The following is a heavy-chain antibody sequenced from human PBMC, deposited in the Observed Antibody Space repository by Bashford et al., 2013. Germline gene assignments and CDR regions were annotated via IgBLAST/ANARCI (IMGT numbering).Heavy chain of an antibody. D-gene: IGHD3-10*01. CDR2: IYYSGST. CDR3: ASGPMVRGVITHYYYYGMDV. CDR1: GGSISSYY. J-gene: IGHJ6*02. Sequence: SETLSLTCTVSGGSISSYYWSWIRQPPGKGLEWIGYIYYSGSTNYNPSLKSRVTISVDTSKNQFSLKLSSVTAADTAVYYCASGPMVRGVITHYYYYGMDVWGQGTTVTVSS. V-gene: IGHV4-59*08.